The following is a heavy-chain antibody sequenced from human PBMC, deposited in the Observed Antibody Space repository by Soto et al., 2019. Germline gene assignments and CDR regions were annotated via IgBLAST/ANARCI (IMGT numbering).Heavy chain of an antibody. Sequence: SVKVSCKAAGYTFTTYYINWVRQATGQGLEWMGLINPSDGTTNYAQKFQGRVTMTRDTSTSTVNMELSSLRSDDTAVYYCARDLYCSGGTCFSFEYWGQGIMVTVSS. CDR1: GYTFTTYY. CDR2: INPSDGTT. D-gene: IGHD2-15*01. CDR3: ARDLYCSGGTCFSFEY. J-gene: IGHJ4*02. V-gene: IGHV1-46*03.